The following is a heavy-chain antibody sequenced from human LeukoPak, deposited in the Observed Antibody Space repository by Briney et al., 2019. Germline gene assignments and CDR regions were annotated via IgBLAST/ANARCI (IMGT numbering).Heavy chain of an antibody. CDR2: IQFDGTEE. CDR3: ARDYFSRAALLGYFDL. CDR1: GFIFSTYG. V-gene: IGHV3-30*02. Sequence: PGGSLRLSCTASGFIFSTYGMHWVRQAPGKGLEWVAFIQFDGTEEHYADSVKGRFTISRDNSKNTLFLQMNSLRVEDTSVYYCARDYFSRAALLGYFDLWGRGTLVTVSS. D-gene: IGHD3-10*01. J-gene: IGHJ2*01.